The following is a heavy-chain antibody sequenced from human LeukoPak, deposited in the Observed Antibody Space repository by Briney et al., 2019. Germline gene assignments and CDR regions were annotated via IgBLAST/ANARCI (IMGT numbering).Heavy chain of an antibody. J-gene: IGHJ2*01. V-gene: IGHV4-59*01. Sequence: SETLSLTCTVSGGSISSYYWSWIRQPLGKGLEWIGYTYYSGSTKYNPSLKSRVTISVDTSKNQFSLKLSSVTAADTAVYFCATNTTMAYWYFDLWGRGTLVTVSS. D-gene: IGHD5-18*01. CDR2: TYYSGST. CDR3: ATNTTMAYWYFDL. CDR1: GGSISSYY.